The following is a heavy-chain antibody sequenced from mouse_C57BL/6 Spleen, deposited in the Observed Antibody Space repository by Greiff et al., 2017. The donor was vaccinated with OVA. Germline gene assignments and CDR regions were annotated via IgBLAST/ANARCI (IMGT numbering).Heavy chain of an antibody. CDR3: ARTYDGYEGY. D-gene: IGHD2-3*01. Sequence: VKLVESGAELARPGASVKLSCKASGYTFTSYGISWVKQRTGQGLEWIGEIYPRSGNTYYNEKFKGKATLTADKSSSTAYMELRSLTSEDSAVYFCARTYDGYEGYWGQGTTLTVSS. CDR1: GYTFTSYG. J-gene: IGHJ2*01. V-gene: IGHV1-81*01. CDR2: IYPRSGNT.